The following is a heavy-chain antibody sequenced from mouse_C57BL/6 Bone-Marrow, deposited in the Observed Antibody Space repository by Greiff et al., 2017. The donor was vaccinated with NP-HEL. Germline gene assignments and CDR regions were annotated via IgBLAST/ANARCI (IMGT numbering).Heavy chain of an antibody. J-gene: IGHJ1*03. V-gene: IGHV1-69*01. Sequence: QVQLKQPGAELVMPGASVKLSCKASGYTFPSYWMHWVKQRPGQGLEWIGEIDPSDSYTHYNQTFKGKSTLPVDKSSSTAYMQLSSLTSEDSAVYYCARYPNYCGSISLRDWYFDVWGTGTTVTVSS. CDR3: ARYPNYCGSISLRDWYFDV. CDR1: GYTFPSYW. CDR2: IDPSDSYT. D-gene: IGHD1-1*01.